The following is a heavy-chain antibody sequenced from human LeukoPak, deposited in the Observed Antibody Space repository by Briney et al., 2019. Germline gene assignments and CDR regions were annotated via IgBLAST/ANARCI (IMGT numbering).Heavy chain of an antibody. J-gene: IGHJ5*02. V-gene: IGHV3-30*04. CDR3: ARDRDFWSGYYRGGTNWFDP. D-gene: IGHD3-3*01. CDR2: ISYDGSNK. CDR1: GFTFSSYA. Sequence: GGSLRLSYAASGFTFSSYAMHWVRQAPGKGLEWLAVISYDGSNKYYADSVKGRFTISRDNSKNTLYLQMNSLRAEDTAVYYCARDRDFWSGYYRGGTNWFDPWGQGTLVTVSS.